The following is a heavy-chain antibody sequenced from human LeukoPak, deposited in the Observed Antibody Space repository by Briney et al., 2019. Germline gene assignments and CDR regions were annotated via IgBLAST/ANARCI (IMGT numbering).Heavy chain of an antibody. Sequence: GGSLRLSCTASGFTFSNYAMSWVRQAPGKGLEWVSAISHNGDSTYYADSVKGRFTISRDNSKNTLYLQMNSLRADDTALFYCGRWGARFGYYDSGDGGREPRVTVSS. J-gene: IGHJ4*02. D-gene: IGHD3-9*01. CDR3: GRWGARFGYYDSGD. CDR1: GFTFSNYA. V-gene: IGHV3-23*01. CDR2: ISHNGDST.